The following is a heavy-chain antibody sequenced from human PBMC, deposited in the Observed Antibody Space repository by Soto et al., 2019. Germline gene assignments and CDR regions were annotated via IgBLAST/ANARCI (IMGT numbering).Heavy chain of an antibody. Sequence: ASVKVSCKASGYTFTGYYMHWVRQAPGQGLEWMGWINPNSGGTNYAQKFQGWVTMTRDTSISTAYMELSRLRSDDTAVYYCARSFGPLYSSSPIRQCMDVWGQGTTVTVSS. CDR2: INPNSGGT. CDR1: GYTFTGYY. CDR3: ARSFGPLYSSSPIRQCMDV. D-gene: IGHD6-6*01. V-gene: IGHV1-2*04. J-gene: IGHJ6*02.